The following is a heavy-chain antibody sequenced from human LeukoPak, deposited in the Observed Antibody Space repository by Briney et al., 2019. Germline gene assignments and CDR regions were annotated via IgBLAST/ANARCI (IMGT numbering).Heavy chain of an antibody. J-gene: IGHJ4*02. CDR2: INPNSGGT. D-gene: IGHD3-9*01. Sequence: ASVKVSCKASGYTFTGYYMHWVRQAPGQGREWMGWINPNSGGTNYAQKFQGRVTMTRDTSISTAYLELSRLRSDDTAVYYCAREPLYDILTGYYTSFWDYWGQGTLVTVSS. CDR1: GYTFTGYY. V-gene: IGHV1-2*02. CDR3: AREPLYDILTGYYTSFWDY.